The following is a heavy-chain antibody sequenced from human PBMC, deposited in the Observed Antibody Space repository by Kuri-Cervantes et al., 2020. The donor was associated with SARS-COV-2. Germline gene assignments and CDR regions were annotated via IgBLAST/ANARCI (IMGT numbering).Heavy chain of an antibody. CDR2: ISSNGGST. V-gene: IGHV3-64*01. J-gene: IGHJ6*03. Sequence: GGSLRLSCAASGFTFSSYAMHWVRQAPGKGLEYVSAISSNGGSTYYANSVKGRFTISRDNSKNTLYLQMGSLRAEDMAVYYCARMGEPYYMDVWGKGTTVTGSS. CDR1: GFTFSSYA. D-gene: IGHD3-16*01. CDR3: ARMGEPYYMDV.